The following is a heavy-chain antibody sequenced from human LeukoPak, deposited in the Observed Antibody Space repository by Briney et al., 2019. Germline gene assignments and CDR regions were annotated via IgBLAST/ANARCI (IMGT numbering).Heavy chain of an antibody. D-gene: IGHD3-22*01. CDR1: GGTFSSYA. J-gene: IGHJ3*02. V-gene: IGHV1-69*05. CDR3: ARSRYYHDSSGYFIDAFDI. CDR2: IIPIFGTA. Sequence: ASVEVSCKASGGTFSSYAISWVRQAPGQGLEWMGGIIPIFGTANYAQKFQGRVTITTDESTSTAYMELSSLRSEDTAVYYCARSRYYHDSSGYFIDAFDIWGQGTMVTVSS.